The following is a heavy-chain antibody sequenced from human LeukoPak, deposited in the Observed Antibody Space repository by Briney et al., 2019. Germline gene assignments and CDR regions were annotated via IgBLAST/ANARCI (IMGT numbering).Heavy chain of an antibody. CDR2: IKEGGSSK. D-gene: IGHD2-8*01. Sequence: GGSLRLSCAASGFAFSNYGMSWVRQAPGKGLEWVSNIKEGGSSKDYVDSVKGRFTISGDNSKTTLYLQMSSLRAEDTAVYHCATYCTSGNRELPTRACGQRTLVSVSS. V-gene: IGHV3-7*03. J-gene: IGHJ5*02. CDR3: ATYCTSGNRELPTRA. CDR1: GFAFSNYG.